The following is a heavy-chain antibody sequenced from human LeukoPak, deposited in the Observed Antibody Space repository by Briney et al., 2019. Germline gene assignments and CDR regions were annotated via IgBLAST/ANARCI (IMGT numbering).Heavy chain of an antibody. D-gene: IGHD4-11*01. CDR1: GFIFNHHA. Sequence: GGSLRLSCAASGFIFNHHAMHWVRQAPGKGLQWVAVIWSDKSNRFYADSVRGRFTISRDDSRKTVYLQMERLTAEDTAIYYCAKDAQRGFDYSNSLEYWGQGALVTVAS. CDR2: IWSDKSNR. J-gene: IGHJ4*02. V-gene: IGHV3-33*06. CDR3: AKDAQRGFDYSNSLEY.